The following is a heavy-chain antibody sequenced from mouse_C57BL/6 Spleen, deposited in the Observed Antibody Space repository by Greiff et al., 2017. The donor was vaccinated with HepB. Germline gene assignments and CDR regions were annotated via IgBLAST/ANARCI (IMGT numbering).Heavy chain of an antibody. J-gene: IGHJ3*01. CDR3: ARSGNYYGSSLWFAY. CDR2: IYPRSGNT. D-gene: IGHD1-1*01. Sequence: LQESGAELARPGASVKLSCKASGYTFTSYGISWVKQRTGQGLEWIGEIYPRSGNTYYNEKFKGKATLTADKSSSTAYMELRSLTSEDSAVYFCARSGNYYGSSLWFAYWGQGTLVTVSA. V-gene: IGHV1-81*01. CDR1: GYTFTSYG.